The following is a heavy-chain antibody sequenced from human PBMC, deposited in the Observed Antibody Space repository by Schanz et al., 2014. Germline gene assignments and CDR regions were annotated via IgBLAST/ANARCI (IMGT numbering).Heavy chain of an antibody. J-gene: IGHJ3*02. Sequence: QVQLVQSGAEVKKPGASVRVSCKASGYTFTGYYMNWVRQAPGQGLEWMAIMNPSGSSTTYEQKFQGRLTMTRDTSTSTFYMEMSSLRSEDTAVYYCAREVEGFDIWGQGTMVTVSS. CDR3: AREVEGFDI. V-gene: IGHV1-46*01. CDR1: GYTFTGYY. CDR2: MNPSGSST.